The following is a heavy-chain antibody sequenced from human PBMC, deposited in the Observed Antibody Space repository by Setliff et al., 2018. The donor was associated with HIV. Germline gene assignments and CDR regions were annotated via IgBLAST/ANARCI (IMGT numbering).Heavy chain of an antibody. V-gene: IGHV1-8*02. J-gene: IGHJ6*03. D-gene: IGHD6-19*01. Sequence: GASVKVSCKAYGYTFTAYYIHGVRQAPGQGLEWMGWMNPNNGDTVYAQKFQGRVTMTRNTSITTAYMERSSLRSEDRAVYYCTRGPPPQWPLYYYYMGVWGKGTTVTVSS. CDR3: TRGPPPQWPLYYYYMGV. CDR1: GYTFTAYY. CDR2: MNPNNGDT.